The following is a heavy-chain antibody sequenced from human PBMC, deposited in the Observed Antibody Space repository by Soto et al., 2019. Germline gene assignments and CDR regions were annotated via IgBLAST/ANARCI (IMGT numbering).Heavy chain of an antibody. CDR3: ARVGHYDFWSGYPQAYYFDY. CDR1: GYTFTSYG. CDR2: ISAYNGNT. D-gene: IGHD3-3*01. Sequence: VASVKVSCKASGYTFTSYGISWVRQAPGQGLEWMGWISAYNGNTNYAQKLQGRVTMTTDTSTSTAYMELRSLRSDDTAVYYCARVGHYDFWSGYPQAYYFDYWGQGTLVTVSS. V-gene: IGHV1-18*04. J-gene: IGHJ4*02.